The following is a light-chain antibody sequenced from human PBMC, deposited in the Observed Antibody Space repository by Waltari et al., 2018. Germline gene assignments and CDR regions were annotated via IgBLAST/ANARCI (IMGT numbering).Light chain of an antibody. CDR2: LGS. CDR3: MQRLQTPWT. J-gene: IGKJ1*01. CDR1: QSLLYSNGDYH. Sequence: DIVMTHSPLSLSFTPGEPASISCSSSQSLLYSNGDYHMDWYLQKPGQSPQPLIYLGSHRASGVPDRFSGSGSGTDFTLRISRVEAEDVGVYYCMQRLQTPWTFGQGTKVEIK. V-gene: IGKV2-28*01.